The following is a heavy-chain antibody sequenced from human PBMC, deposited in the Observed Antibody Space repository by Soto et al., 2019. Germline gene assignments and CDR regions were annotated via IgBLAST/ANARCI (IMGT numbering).Heavy chain of an antibody. CDR3: ARWPQPRYTADPYAVDV. CDR1: GGTFSSSG. Sequence: QVHLVQSGTEVKKPGASVKVSCKASGGTFSSSGFSWVRQAHGQGLEWMGMIVPSLDTTNYAQKFQARVTITADEVKSTAYMELRSLRSEDTAVYYCARWPQPRYTADPYAVDVWGQGTRVIVSS. V-gene: IGHV1-69*11. CDR2: IVPSLDTT. D-gene: IGHD3-16*02. J-gene: IGHJ6*02.